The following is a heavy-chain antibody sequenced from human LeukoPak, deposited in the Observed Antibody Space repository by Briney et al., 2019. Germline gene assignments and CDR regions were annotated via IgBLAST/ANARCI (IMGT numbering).Heavy chain of an antibody. Sequence: ESGPTLVKPTQTLTLTCTFSGFSLSTSGVGVGWIRQPPGKALEWLALIYWNDDKRYRPSLRSRLTITRDISKNQVVLTMTNMDPVDTATYYCAHTSNYGDIFDYWGQGILVTVYS. CDR1: GFSLSTSGVG. D-gene: IGHD4-17*01. CDR2: IYWNDDK. V-gene: IGHV2-5*01. CDR3: AHTSNYGDIFDY. J-gene: IGHJ4*02.